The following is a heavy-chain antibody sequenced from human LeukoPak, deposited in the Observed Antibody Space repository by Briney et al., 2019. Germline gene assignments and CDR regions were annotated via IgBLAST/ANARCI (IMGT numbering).Heavy chain of an antibody. CDR3: ARSPYSSSWYEDDY. J-gene: IGHJ4*02. V-gene: IGHV3-48*04. D-gene: IGHD6-13*01. CDR2: ISSSGSTI. CDR1: GFIFSNYG. Sequence: GGSLRLSCAASGFIFSNYGMNWVRQAPGKGLEWVSYISSSGSTIYYADSVKGRFTISRDNAKNSLYLQMNSLRAEDTAVYYCARSPYSSSWYEDDYWGQGTLVTVSS.